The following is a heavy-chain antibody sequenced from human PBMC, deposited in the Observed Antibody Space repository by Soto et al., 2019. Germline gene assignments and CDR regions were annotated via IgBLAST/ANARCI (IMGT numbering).Heavy chain of an antibody. D-gene: IGHD3-10*01. CDR2: ISAYNGNT. CDR3: ARDYYGSGSLNWFDP. Sequence: QVQLVQSGAEVKKPGASVTVSCKASGYTFTSYGISWVRQAPGQGLEWMGWISAYNGNTNYAQKLQGRVNMTTDTSTSTAYMELRSLRSDDRAVYYCARDYYGSGSLNWFDPWGQGTLVTVSS. CDR1: GYTFTSYG. V-gene: IGHV1-18*04. J-gene: IGHJ5*02.